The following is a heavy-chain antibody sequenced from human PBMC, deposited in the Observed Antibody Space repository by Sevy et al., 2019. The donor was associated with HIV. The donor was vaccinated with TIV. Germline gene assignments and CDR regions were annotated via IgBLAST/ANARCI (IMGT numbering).Heavy chain of an antibody. CDR1: GFSFSSYA. D-gene: IGHD6-19*01. V-gene: IGHV3-23*01. Sequence: GGSLRLSCAASGFSFSSYAMSWVRQAPGKGLEWVSSSVGSGDITYYADSVKGRFTISRDNSKNTLYLQMNSRRADDTAVYYCAKCDSSGWYFDYWGQGTLVTVSS. CDR2: SVGSGDIT. CDR3: AKCDSSGWYFDY. J-gene: IGHJ4*02.